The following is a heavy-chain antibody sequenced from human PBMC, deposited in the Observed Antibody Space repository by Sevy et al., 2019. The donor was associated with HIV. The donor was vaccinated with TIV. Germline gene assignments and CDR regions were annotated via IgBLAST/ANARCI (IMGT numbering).Heavy chain of an antibody. J-gene: IGHJ4*02. CDR2: INTNTGNP. Sequence: ASVKVSCKASGYTFTRYGINWVRQAPGQGPEWMGWINTNTGNPTYDQGFTGRFVFSLDTAASTASLVIRSLKTDDTAIYDCARGIGQQLALSFDYWGQGTLVTVSS. CDR3: ARGIGQQLALSFDY. CDR1: GYTFTRYG. D-gene: IGHD6-13*01. V-gene: IGHV7-4-1*02.